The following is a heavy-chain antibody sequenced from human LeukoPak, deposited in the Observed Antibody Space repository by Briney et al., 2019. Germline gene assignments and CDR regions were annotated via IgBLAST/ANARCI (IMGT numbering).Heavy chain of an antibody. V-gene: IGHV4-4*07. D-gene: IGHD3-10*01. Sequence: SETLSLTCTVSGGTISSYYLSWIRQPAGKGLEWIGRIYSSGTDYKPSLKSRVTMSADTSRNPLSLPLTFVTAADTAVYYCARDSGTTGEVKFDPWGQGTLVSVSS. CDR1: GGTISSYY. J-gene: IGHJ5*02. CDR2: IYSSGT. CDR3: ARDSGTTGEVKFDP.